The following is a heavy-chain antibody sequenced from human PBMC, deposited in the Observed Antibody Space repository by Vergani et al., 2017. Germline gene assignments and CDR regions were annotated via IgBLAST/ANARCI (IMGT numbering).Heavy chain of an antibody. D-gene: IGHD6-6*01. CDR1: GYSFTSYW. CDR3: ARRQYSSSLPRRTAFDM. Sequence: EVQLVQSGAEVKKPGESLKISCKGSGYSFTSYWIGWVRQMPGKGLEWMWIIYPGDTDTRYSPSFQGQVTISADKSISTAYRQWSSLKASDTAMYYCARRQYSSSLPRRTAFDMWSEGTMVTVSS. J-gene: IGHJ3*02. CDR2: IYPGDTDT. V-gene: IGHV5-51*03.